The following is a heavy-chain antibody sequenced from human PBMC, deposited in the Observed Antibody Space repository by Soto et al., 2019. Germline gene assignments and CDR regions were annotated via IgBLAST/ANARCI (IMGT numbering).Heavy chain of an antibody. CDR1: GFTFGHYS. CDR3: AREGWPLLQSGMDV. V-gene: IGHV3-48*02. D-gene: IGHD2-15*01. J-gene: IGHJ6*02. Sequence: EVQLVESRGGLIQRGGSLRLSCAASGFTFGHYSMNWVRQAPGKGPEWVSYISSDNRTINYADSVKGRFIITRDNAKKSLYLQMHSLRDEDAAVYYCAREGWPLLQSGMDVWGQGTTVTVSS. CDR2: ISSDNRTI.